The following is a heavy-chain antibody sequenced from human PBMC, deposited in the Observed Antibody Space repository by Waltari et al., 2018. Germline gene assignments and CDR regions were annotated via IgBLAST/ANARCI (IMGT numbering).Heavy chain of an antibody. CDR3: ARAADYYDSSGYYYQHFDY. V-gene: IGHV1-69*01. J-gene: IGHJ4*02. CDR1: GGTFSSYA. D-gene: IGHD3-22*01. CDR2: IIPIFGTA. Sequence: QVQLVQSGAEVKKPGSSVKVSCKASGGTFSSYAISWVRQAPGQGLEWMGGIIPIFGTANYAQKFQGRVTITADESTSTAYMELSSLRSEDTAVYYCARAADYYDSSGYYYQHFDYWGQGTLVTVSS.